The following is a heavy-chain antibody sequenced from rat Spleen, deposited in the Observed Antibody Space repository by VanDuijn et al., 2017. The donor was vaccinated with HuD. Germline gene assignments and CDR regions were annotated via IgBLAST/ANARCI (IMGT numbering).Heavy chain of an antibody. Sequence: EVQLVESDGGLVQPGRSLKLSCAASGFTFSDYYMAWVRQAPTKGLEWVATISYDGSSTYYRDSVKGRFTISRDNAKSTLYLQRDSLRSEDTATYYCARVGGDYWGQGVMVTVSS. CDR1: GFTFSDYY. CDR2: ISYDGSST. V-gene: IGHV5-29*01. CDR3: ARVGGDY. J-gene: IGHJ2*01.